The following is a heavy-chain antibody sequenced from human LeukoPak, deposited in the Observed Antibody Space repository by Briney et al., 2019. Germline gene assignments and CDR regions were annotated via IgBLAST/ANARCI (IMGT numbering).Heavy chain of an antibody. Sequence: GGSLRLSCVASGFAFSTHDMSWGRQTPGKGLEWVSSISGFDSGTYYTDSVRGRFTISRDTSKNTLYMQMNNLRAEDTAVYYCVKGFHFDWWGQGTLVTVSS. J-gene: IGHJ4*02. CDR1: GFAFSTHD. V-gene: IGHV3-23*01. CDR2: ISGFDSGT. CDR3: VKGFHFDW.